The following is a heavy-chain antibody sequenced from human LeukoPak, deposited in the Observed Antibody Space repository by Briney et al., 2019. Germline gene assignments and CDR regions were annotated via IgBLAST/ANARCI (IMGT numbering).Heavy chain of an antibody. CDR2: IWYDGSNE. V-gene: IGHV3-33*01. CDR1: GFTFSNSG. Sequence: SGGSLRLSCAASGFTFSNSGMHWVRQAPGKGLEWVAVIWYDGSNEYYADAVKGRSIISRDNSKNTVHLQMNSLRVEDTSVYYCAREISMFVNAFDLWGQGTLVAVSS. D-gene: IGHD3-10*02. CDR3: AREISMFVNAFDL. J-gene: IGHJ3*01.